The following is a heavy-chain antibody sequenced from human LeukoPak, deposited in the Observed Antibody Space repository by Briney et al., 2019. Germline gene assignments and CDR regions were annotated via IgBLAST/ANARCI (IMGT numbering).Heavy chain of an antibody. V-gene: IGHV4-30-2*01. CDR1: GDSLSSDTSS. CDR2: IYHTGRT. J-gene: IGHJ4*02. CDR3: ARLNLAVTYFDF. D-gene: IGHD2-21*02. Sequence: PSETLSLTCLVSGDSLSSDTSSWTWIRQPPGKGLEWIGSIYHTGRTFYNPSLTSRVTISVDKSNNHFSLKLNSVTAADTAVYYCARLNLAVTYFDFWGQGTLVTVSS.